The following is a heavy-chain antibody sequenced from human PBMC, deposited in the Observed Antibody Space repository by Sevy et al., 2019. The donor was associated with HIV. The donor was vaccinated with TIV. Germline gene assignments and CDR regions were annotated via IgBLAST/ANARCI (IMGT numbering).Heavy chain of an antibody. Sequence: ASVKVSCKVSGYTLTELSMHWVRQAPGKGLEWMGGFDPEDGETIYAQKFQGRVTMTEDTSTDTANMELSSLRSEDTAVYYCATGTVVTPPDYYYGMDVWGQGTTVTVSS. V-gene: IGHV1-24*01. CDR3: ATGTVVTPPDYYYGMDV. J-gene: IGHJ6*02. CDR2: FDPEDGET. CDR1: GYTLTELS. D-gene: IGHD2-21*02.